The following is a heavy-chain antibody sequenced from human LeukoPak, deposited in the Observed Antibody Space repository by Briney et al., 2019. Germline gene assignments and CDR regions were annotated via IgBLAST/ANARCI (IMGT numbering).Heavy chain of an antibody. CDR3: AGRGYAFDD. D-gene: IGHD3-22*01. J-gene: IGHJ4*02. Sequence: GGSLRLSCVASGITFSYAWMTWVRQAPGKGLEWVGLIKSNIDGGTTDYAAPVKGRFTISRDDSKNTVYLQMNSLKTEDTAVYYCAGRGYAFDDWGQGTLVTVSS. V-gene: IGHV3-15*01. CDR1: GITFSYAW. CDR2: IKSNIDGGTT.